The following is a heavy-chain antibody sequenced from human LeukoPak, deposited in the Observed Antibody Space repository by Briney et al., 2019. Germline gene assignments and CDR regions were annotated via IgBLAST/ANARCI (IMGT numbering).Heavy chain of an antibody. D-gene: IGHD2-2*01. CDR2: IKQEGSEK. CDR3: ARAAVVVPAAKAGWYYYYYMDV. Sequence: AGGSLRLSCAAPGFTLSTYWMSWVRQAPGKGLEWVANIKQEGSEKYYVDSVKGRFTISRDNAKNSLYLQINSLRAEDTAVYYCARAAVVVPAAKAGWYYYYYMDVWGRGTSVSVS. J-gene: IGHJ6*03. V-gene: IGHV3-7*01. CDR1: GFTLSTYW.